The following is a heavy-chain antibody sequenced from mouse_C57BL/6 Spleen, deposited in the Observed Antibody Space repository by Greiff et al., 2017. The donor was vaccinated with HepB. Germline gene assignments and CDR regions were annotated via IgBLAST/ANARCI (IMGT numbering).Heavy chain of an antibody. CDR3: AKLGLAMDY. D-gene: IGHD4-1*01. J-gene: IGHJ4*01. CDR1: GFTFSSYA. CDR2: ISDGGSYT. Sequence: EVKLVESGGGLVKPGGSLKLSCAASGFTFSSYAMSWVRQTPEKRLEWVATISDGGSYTYYPDNVKGRFTISRDNAKNTLFLQMTSLRSEDTAMYYCAKLGLAMDYWGQGTSVTVSS. V-gene: IGHV5-4*03.